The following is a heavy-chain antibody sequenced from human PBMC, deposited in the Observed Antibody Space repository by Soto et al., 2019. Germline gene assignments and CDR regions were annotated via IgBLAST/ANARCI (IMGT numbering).Heavy chain of an antibody. CDR2: ILWNGDRI. V-gene: IGHV3-20*04. CDR1: GFIFDDYA. Sequence: DVHLVESGGGAVRPGGSLRLSCAASGFIFDDYAMSWVRQAPGKGLVWVSSILWNGDRITYADSVKGRFTISRDNAKSSLYLQMNSLRGEDKAFYYCAREDDYGNVNYWGQGTLVTVSS. CDR3: AREDDYGNVNY. D-gene: IGHD3-16*01. J-gene: IGHJ4*02.